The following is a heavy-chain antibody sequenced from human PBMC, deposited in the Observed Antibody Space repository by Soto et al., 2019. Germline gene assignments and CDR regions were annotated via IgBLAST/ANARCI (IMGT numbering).Heavy chain of an antibody. CDR1: GFTFSSSW. Sequence: EVQLVESGGDLVQPGGSLRLSCAASGFTFSSSWMHWVRQTPGKGLVWVSRINSDGSGTVYADSVKGRFTISKDIAKNTLYPQMNSLRAQDTAVYYGATAGEGDFASWGPGTLVTVSS. J-gene: IGHJ4*02. V-gene: IGHV3-74*01. D-gene: IGHD3-10*01. CDR3: ATAGEGDFAS. CDR2: INSDGSGT.